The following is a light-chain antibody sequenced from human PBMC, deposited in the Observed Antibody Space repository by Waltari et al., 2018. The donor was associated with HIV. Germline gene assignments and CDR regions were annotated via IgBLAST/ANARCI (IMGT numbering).Light chain of an antibody. V-gene: IGLV3-21*04. CDR2: YDS. J-gene: IGLJ2*01. Sequence: LTQPPSVSVAPGETAIITCGALNIDRRSVHWYQQKEGQAPIVVMSYDSDRPAGIADRFSGFNSAHTATLTISRVGAGDEADYYCQVWDSTTDHVLFGGGTRLTVL. CDR3: QVWDSTTDHVL. CDR1: NIDRRS.